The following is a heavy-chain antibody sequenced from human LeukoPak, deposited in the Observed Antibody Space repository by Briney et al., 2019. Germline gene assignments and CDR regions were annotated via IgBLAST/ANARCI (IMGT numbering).Heavy chain of an antibody. J-gene: IGHJ4*02. V-gene: IGHV4-34*01. D-gene: IGHD6-19*01. Sequence: PSGTLSLTCAESGGSFSGYCWSWIRQPPGRGLEWIGEINHSGSTNYNPPLKSRVAISVDTSKNQFSLELSSVTAADTAVYYCARDGGGWYLDNWGQGTLVTVSS. CDR1: GGSFSGYC. CDR3: ARDGGGWYLDN. CDR2: INHSGST.